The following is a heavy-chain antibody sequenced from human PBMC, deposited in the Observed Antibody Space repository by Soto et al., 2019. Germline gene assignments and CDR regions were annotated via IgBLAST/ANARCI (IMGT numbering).Heavy chain of an antibody. CDR2: IYYSGST. CDR3: AREDSEEGSSWYPSEYYFDY. D-gene: IGHD6-13*01. CDR1: GGSVSSGSYY. J-gene: IGHJ4*02. V-gene: IGHV4-61*01. Sequence: SETLSLTCTVSGGSVSSGSYYWSWIRQPPGKGLEWIGYIYYSGSTNYNPSLKSRVTISVDTSKNQFSLKLSSVTAADTAVYYCAREDSEEGSSWYPSEYYFDYWGQGTLVTVSS.